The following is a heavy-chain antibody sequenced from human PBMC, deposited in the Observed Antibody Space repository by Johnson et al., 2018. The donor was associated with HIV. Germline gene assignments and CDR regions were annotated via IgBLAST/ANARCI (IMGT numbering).Heavy chain of an antibody. CDR2: LSGSGGST. CDR1: GFTFSTYG. D-gene: IGHD6-19*01. CDR3: AREGGAVASRGFDI. Sequence: VQLVESGGGLVKPGGSLRLSCVASGFTFSTYGMSWVRQAPGKGLEGVSLSGSGGSTYYADSVKGRFTISRDNSKNTLYLQMNSLRAEDTAVYYCAREGGAVASRGFDIWGQGTMVTVSS. V-gene: IGHV3-23*04. J-gene: IGHJ3*02.